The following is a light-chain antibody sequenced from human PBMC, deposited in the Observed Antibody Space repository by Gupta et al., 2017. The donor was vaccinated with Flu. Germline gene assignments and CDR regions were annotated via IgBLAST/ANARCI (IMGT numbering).Light chain of an antibody. V-gene: IGKV2-30*01. CDR3: MQGSRWPWT. Sequence: VTRGQPASISCRSTEGLVYSDGNTYLHWFQVRPGQTPRRLIYEVSHRESGVPDRFSGSGSGTYFTLKISRVEAEDVGVYYCMQGSRWPWTFGQGTKVEIK. J-gene: IGKJ1*01. CDR2: EVS. CDR1: EGLVYSDGNTY.